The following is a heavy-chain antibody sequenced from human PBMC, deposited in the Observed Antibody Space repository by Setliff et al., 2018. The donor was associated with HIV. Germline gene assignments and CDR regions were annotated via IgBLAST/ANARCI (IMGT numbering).Heavy chain of an antibody. V-gene: IGHV3-7*03. Sequence: GGSLRLSCAASGFTFSSCWVTWVRQGPGKGLEWVANIKQDGSEKYYVDSVKGRFTISRDNGKNSYYLQMDSLRAEDTAVYYCAGPYFFTYWGQGTLVTVSS. J-gene: IGHJ4*02. D-gene: IGHD1-26*01. CDR2: IKQDGSEK. CDR3: AGPYFFTY. CDR1: GFTFSSCW.